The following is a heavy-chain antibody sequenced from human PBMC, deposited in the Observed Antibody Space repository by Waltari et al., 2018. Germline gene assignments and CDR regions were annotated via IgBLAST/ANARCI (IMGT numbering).Heavy chain of an antibody. D-gene: IGHD4-17*01. CDR2: SNSDGSST. CDR1: GFTYSMYW. CDR3: ARGARRTTVTTGWWYFDL. Sequence: EVQLVESGGGLVQPGGSLRLSCAASGFTYSMYWMHWVHQAPGKGLVWVSSSNSDGSSTSYADSVKGRFTISKDNAKNTVYLQMNSLRAEDTAIYYCARGARRTTVTTGWWYFDLWGRGTLVTVSS. J-gene: IGHJ2*01. V-gene: IGHV3-74*01.